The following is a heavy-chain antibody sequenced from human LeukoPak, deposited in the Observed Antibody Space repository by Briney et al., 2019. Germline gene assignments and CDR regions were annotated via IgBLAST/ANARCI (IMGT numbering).Heavy chain of an antibody. CDR1: GFTFSSYS. Sequence: GGSLRLSCAASGFTFSSYSMNWVRQAPGKGLEWVSYISSSSSTIYYADSVKGRFTISRDNAKNSLYLQMNSLRAEDTAVYYCARDSRLRVDAFDIWGQGTMVTVSS. V-gene: IGHV3-48*04. CDR2: ISSSSSTI. J-gene: IGHJ3*02. CDR3: ARDSRLRVDAFDI. D-gene: IGHD4-17*01.